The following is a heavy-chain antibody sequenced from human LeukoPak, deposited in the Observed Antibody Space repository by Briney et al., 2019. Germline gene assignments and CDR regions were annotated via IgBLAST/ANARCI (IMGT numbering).Heavy chain of an antibody. D-gene: IGHD2-2*01. CDR3: AREKDIVVVPAAISFDP. CDR2: ISSSSSYI. CDR1: GFTFSSYS. V-gene: IGHV3-21*01. J-gene: IGHJ5*02. Sequence: GGSLRLSCAASGFTFSSYSMIWVRQAPGKGLEWVSSISSSSSYIYYADSVKGRFTISRDNAKNSLYLQMNSLRAEDTAVYYCAREKDIVVVPAAISFDPWGQGTLVTVSP.